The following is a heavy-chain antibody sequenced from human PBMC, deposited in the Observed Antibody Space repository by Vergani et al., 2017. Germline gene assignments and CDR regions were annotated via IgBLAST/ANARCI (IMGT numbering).Heavy chain of an antibody. D-gene: IGHD4-17*01. CDR3: ARGASGDYVSSFDY. J-gene: IGHJ4*02. Sequence: QLVESGGGWVQPGGSLRLSCVVSGFDFSSYIMNWVRQAPGKGLEWVSFVSTGTKSQSYAESVKGRFTISRDNSKNTLYLQMNSLRAEDTAVYYCARGASGDYVSSFDYWGQGTLVTVSS. CDR2: VSTGTKSQ. V-gene: IGHV3-30*01. CDR1: GFDFSSYI.